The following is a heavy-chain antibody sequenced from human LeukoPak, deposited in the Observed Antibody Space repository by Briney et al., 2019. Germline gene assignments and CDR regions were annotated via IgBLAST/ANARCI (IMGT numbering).Heavy chain of an antibody. J-gene: IGHJ4*02. CDR2: INPSGGST. D-gene: IGHD3-22*01. CDR3: ARDTRYYDSSGPADY. V-gene: IGHV1-46*01. Sequence: ASVKVSCKASGYTFTSYYMHWVRQAPGQGPEWVGIINPSGGSTSYAQKFQGRVTMTRDMSTSTVYMELSSLRSEDTAVYYCARDTRYYDSSGPADYWGQGTLVTVSS. CDR1: GYTFTSYY.